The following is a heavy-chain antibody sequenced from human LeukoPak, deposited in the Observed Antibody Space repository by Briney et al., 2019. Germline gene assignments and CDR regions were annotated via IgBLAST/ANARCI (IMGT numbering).Heavy chain of an antibody. CDR1: GGSFSEYY. Sequence: TSETLSLTCAVQGGSFSEYYWTWIRQPPGKGLEWIGYIYYTGSTNYSPSLKSRVTTSLDTSKNQFSLRLSSVTAADTAVYYCARSKWGYAFDIWGQGTMVTVSS. CDR2: IYYTGST. V-gene: IGHV4-59*01. D-gene: IGHD7-27*01. CDR3: ARSKWGYAFDI. J-gene: IGHJ3*02.